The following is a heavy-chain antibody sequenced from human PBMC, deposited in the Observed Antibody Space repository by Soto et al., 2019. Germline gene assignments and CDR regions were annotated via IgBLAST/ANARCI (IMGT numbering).Heavy chain of an antibody. V-gene: IGHV3-33*01. CDR2: IWADGNNR. CDR1: GVMFSNHG. D-gene: IGHD1-1*01. J-gene: IGHJ4*02. CDR3: VRGDNWNDEASDY. Sequence: QVQLGESGGGVVQPGRSLRLSCAASGVMFSNHGMHWVRQAPGKVLEWVAVIWADGNNRYYADSVKGRFTISRDNSKNTVYLQMNSLRAEDTAVYYCVRGDNWNDEASDYWGQGTLVTVSS.